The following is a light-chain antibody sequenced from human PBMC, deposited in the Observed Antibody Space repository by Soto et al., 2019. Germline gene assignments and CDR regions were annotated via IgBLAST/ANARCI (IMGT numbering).Light chain of an antibody. Sequence: QSVLTQPASVSGSPGQSITISCTGTSSDLAIYNYVSWYPQHPRKPPKLMIYQVTNRPSRLSNRFSGSRSGNTASLTTSGLQAEDEADYYCSSYTDSSNYVFGTGTKVTVL. CDR3: SSYTDSSNYV. CDR2: QVT. V-gene: IGLV2-14*01. CDR1: SSDLAIYNY. J-gene: IGLJ1*01.